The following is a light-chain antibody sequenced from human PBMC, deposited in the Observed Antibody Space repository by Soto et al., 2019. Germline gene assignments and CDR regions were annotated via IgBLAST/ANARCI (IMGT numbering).Light chain of an antibody. CDR1: SSNIGAGYD. CDR2: YDN. CDR3: AAWDDSLNGRV. V-gene: IGLV1-40*01. J-gene: IGLJ1*01. Sequence: QSVLTQPPSVSGAPGQRVTISCTGSSSNIGAGYDVHWYQQLPGTAPKLLIYYDNLRASGVPDRISGSKSGTSASLAISGLQSDDEADYYCAAWDDSLNGRVFGTGTKVTVL.